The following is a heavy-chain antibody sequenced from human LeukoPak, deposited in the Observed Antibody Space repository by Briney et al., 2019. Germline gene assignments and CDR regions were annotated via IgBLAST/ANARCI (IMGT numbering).Heavy chain of an antibody. CDR2: IYTSGST. CDR3: ARGYCSSTSCQSGDY. V-gene: IGHV4-59*10. CDR1: GGSFSGYY. J-gene: IGHJ4*02. Sequence: PWETLSLTCAVYGGSFSGYYWSWIRQPAGKGLEWIGRIYTSGSTNYNPSLKSRVTISVDTSKNQFSLKLSSVTAADTAVYYCARGYCSSTSCQSGDYWGQGTLVTVSS. D-gene: IGHD2-2*01.